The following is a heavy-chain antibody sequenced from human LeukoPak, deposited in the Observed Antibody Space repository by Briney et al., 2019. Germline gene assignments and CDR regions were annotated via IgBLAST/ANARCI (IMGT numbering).Heavy chain of an antibody. J-gene: IGHJ6*02. D-gene: IGHD6-13*01. CDR3: AKDLSSSWDDYHYGMDV. V-gene: IGHV3-30*18. Sequence: GGSLRLSCAASGFTFSSYGMHWVRQAPGKGLEWVAVISYDGSNKYYADSVKGRFTISRDNSKNTLYLQMNSLRAEDTAVYYCAKDLSSSWDDYHYGMDVWGQGTTVTVSS. CDR1: GFTFSSYG. CDR2: ISYDGSNK.